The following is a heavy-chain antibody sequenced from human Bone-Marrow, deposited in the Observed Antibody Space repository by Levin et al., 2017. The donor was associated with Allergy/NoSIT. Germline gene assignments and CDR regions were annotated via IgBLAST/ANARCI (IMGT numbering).Heavy chain of an antibody. CDR3: ATLGDYGDYRSLRPGTYYFDY. CDR2: ISGSGGST. D-gene: IGHD4-17*01. CDR1: GFTFSSYA. Sequence: GGSLRLSCAASGFTFSSYAMSWVRQAPGKGLEWVSAISGSGGSTYYADSVKGRFTISRDNSKNTLYLQMNSLRAEDTAVYYCATLGDYGDYRSLRPGTYYFDYWGQGTLVTVSS. J-gene: IGHJ4*02. V-gene: IGHV3-23*01.